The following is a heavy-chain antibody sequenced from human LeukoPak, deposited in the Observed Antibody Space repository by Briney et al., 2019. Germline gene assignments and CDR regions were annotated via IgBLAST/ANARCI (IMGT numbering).Heavy chain of an antibody. D-gene: IGHD6-6*01. CDR3: ARERSSLAGAFDI. CDR2: ISYDGSNK. Sequence: GGSLRLSCAASGFTFGSYAMHWVRQAPGKGLEWVAVISYDGSNKYYADSVKGRFTISRDNSKNTLYLQMNSLRAEDTAVYYCARERSSLAGAFDIWGQGTMVTASS. J-gene: IGHJ3*02. CDR1: GFTFGSYA. V-gene: IGHV3-30-3*01.